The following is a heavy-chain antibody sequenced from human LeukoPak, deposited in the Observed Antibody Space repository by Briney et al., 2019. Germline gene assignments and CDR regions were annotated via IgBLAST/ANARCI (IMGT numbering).Heavy chain of an antibody. CDR3: ARHGAHNFDY. J-gene: IGHJ4*02. Sequence: TGGSLRLSCAESGYFLSNYWTAWVRDAPGKGLEWVANIKPDGGEQYYVESVWSRYTISRDNAQNTLYLQMKSVRAQKTRVCNCARHGAHNFDYWGQGTLVTVSS. D-gene: IGHD3-10*01. CDR2: IKPDGGEQ. V-gene: IGHV3-7*01. CDR1: GYFLSNYW.